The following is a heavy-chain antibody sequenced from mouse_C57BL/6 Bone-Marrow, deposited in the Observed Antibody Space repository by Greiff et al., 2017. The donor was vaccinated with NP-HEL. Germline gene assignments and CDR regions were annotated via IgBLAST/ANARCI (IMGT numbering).Heavy chain of an antibody. CDR3: ARVGLTGTFLFDY. CDR2: LSNLAYSI. V-gene: IGHV5-15*01. J-gene: IGHJ2*01. D-gene: IGHD4-1*01. CDR1: GFTFSDYG. Sequence: EVQLVESGGGLVQPGGSLKLSCAASGFTFSDYGMAWVRQAPRKGPVWVAFLSNLAYSIYYADTVTGRFTISRENAKNTLYLEMSSLRSEETARYDCARVGLTGTFLFDYWGQGTTLTVSS.